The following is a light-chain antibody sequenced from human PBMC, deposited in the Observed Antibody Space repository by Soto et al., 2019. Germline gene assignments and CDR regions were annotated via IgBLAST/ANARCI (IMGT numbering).Light chain of an antibody. CDR3: AAWDDSLNGSV. CDR1: SSNIGRNT. CDR2: SND. V-gene: IGLV1-44*01. J-gene: IGLJ1*01. Sequence: QSVLTQPPSASGTPGQRVTISCSGSSSNIGRNTVNWYQQFPGTAPKLLIYSNDQRPSGVPDRFSASKSGTSASLAISGLQSEDEADYYCAAWDDSLNGSVFVTGTRSPS.